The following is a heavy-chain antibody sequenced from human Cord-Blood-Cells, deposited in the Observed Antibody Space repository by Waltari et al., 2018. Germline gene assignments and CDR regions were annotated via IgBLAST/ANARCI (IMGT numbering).Heavy chain of an antibody. CDR1: GFTVSSFY. Sequence: EVQRVESGGGLLQPGVSLRLSCAASGFTVSSFYMSWVRQAPGKGLEWVSVIYSGGSTYYADSVKGRFTISRDNSKNALYLQMNSLRAEDTAVYYCAKDGSHRGYFDYWGQGTLVTVSS. CDR2: IYSGGST. D-gene: IGHD1-26*01. J-gene: IGHJ4*02. CDR3: AKDGSHRGYFDY. V-gene: IGHV3-53*01.